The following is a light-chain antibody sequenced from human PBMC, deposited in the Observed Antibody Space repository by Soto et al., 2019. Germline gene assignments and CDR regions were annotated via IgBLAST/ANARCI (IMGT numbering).Light chain of an antibody. J-gene: IGKJ5*01. Sequence: EILFAQAPCAVSFSPRGRAPPSFRASQSVSSRLAWYQQRPGQAPRLLISGASSRATGIPDRFSGSGSGTDFTLTISRLEPEDFALYYCQHYAHNSPITFGQGTRLEI. CDR1: QSVSSR. V-gene: IGKV3-20*01. CDR3: QHYAHNSPIT. CDR2: GAS.